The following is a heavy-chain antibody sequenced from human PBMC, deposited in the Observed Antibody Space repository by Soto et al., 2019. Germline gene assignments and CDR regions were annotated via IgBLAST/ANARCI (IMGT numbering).Heavy chain of an antibody. Sequence: SETLSLTCTVSGGSISSGGYYWSWIRQHPGKGLEWIGYIYYSGSTYYNPSLKSRVTISVDTSKNQFSLKLSPVTAADTAVYYCARGTTVTNLYYYYYGMDVWGQGTTVTVSS. V-gene: IGHV4-31*03. CDR3: ARGTTVTNLYYYYYGMDV. J-gene: IGHJ6*02. D-gene: IGHD4-17*01. CDR1: GGSISSGGYY. CDR2: IYYSGST.